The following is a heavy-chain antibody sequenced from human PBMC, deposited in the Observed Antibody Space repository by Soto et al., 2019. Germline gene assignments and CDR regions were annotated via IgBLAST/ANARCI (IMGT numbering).Heavy chain of an antibody. J-gene: IGHJ4*02. CDR2: IIPFFGTA. CDR3: ARTAPMDAGDKYYYDF. CDR1: GGTFSTFG. D-gene: IGHD3-16*01. V-gene: IGHV1-69*13. Sequence: SVKVSCKTSGGTFSTFGISWVRQAPGQGLEWMGGIIPFFGTAEYSQKFEDRITITADESTNIVYMDLRSLTSEDTAIYYCARTAPMDAGDKYYYDFWGQGALVTVSS.